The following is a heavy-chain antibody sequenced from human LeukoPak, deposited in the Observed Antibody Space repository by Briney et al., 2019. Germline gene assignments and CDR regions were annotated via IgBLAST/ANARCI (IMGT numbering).Heavy chain of an antibody. D-gene: IGHD2-15*01. CDR2: IRNKANSYTT. V-gene: IGHV3-72*01. CDR1: GLSFSDHY. J-gene: IGHJ4*02. Sequence: GGSLRLSCAASGLSFSDHYMDWIGQAPGKGLEWVGRIRNKANSYTTEYAASVKGRFTISRDDSKNSLYLQMNSLKTKDTAVNFCVRVASRTFDYWGQGTLVTVSS. CDR3: VRVASRTFDY.